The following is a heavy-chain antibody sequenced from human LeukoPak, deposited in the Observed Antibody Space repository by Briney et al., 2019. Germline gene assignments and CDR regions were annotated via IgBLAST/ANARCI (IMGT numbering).Heavy chain of an antibody. CDR1: GGSFSGYY. CDR3: ARGPGYSGSYYDY. CDR2: INHSGST. V-gene: IGHV4-34*01. D-gene: IGHD1-26*01. Sequence: PSETLSLTCAVYGGSFSGYYWSWIRQPPGKGLEWIGEINHSGSTNYNPSLKSRVTISVDTSKNQFSLKLSSVTAVDTAVYYCARGPGYSGSYYDYWGQGTLVTVSS. J-gene: IGHJ4*02.